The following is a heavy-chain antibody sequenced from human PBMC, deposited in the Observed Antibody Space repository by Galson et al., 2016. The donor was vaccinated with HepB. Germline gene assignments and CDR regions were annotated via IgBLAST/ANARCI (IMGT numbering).Heavy chain of an antibody. V-gene: IGHV4-59*01. CDR2: IYYIGNT. D-gene: IGHD6-13*01. Sequence: LSLTCTVPGGSISSYYWSWIRQPPGKGLEWIGYIYYIGNTNYNPSLKSRVTMSVDTSKNQFSLKLSSVTAADTAVYYCARVGPGSSWYPGRVFWFDPWGQGTLVTVSS. CDR1: GGSISSYY. J-gene: IGHJ5*02. CDR3: ARVGPGSSWYPGRVFWFDP.